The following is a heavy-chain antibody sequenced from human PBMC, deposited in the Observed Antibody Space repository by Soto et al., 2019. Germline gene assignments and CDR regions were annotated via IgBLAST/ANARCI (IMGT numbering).Heavy chain of an antibody. J-gene: IGHJ3*02. CDR2: ISANNGTA. V-gene: IGHV1-18*01. CDR1: GGTFSSYA. D-gene: IGHD4-17*01. CDR3: AREGSRDYGAFDI. Sequence: ASVKVSCKASGGTFSSYAISWVRQAPGQGLEWMGGISANNGTANYAQKLQGRVTMTTDTSTSTAYMELRSLRSDDTAVYYCAREGSRDYGAFDIWGQGTMVTVSS.